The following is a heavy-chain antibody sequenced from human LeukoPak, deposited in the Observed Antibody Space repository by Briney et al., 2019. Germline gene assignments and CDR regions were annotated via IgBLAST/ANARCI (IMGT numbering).Heavy chain of an antibody. J-gene: IGHJ4*02. D-gene: IGHD3-22*01. Sequence: PGGSLRLSCAASGFTFSSYAMSWVRQAPGKGLEWVSAISGSGGSTYHADSVKGGFTISRDNSKNTVYLQVNSLRAEDTAVYYCAKVGVPYYDSSAYFDYWGQGTLVTVSS. CDR3: AKVGVPYYDSSAYFDY. CDR1: GFTFSSYA. V-gene: IGHV3-23*01. CDR2: ISGSGGST.